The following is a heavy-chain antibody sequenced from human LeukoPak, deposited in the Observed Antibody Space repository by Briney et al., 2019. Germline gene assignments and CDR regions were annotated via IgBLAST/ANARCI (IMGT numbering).Heavy chain of an antibody. J-gene: IGHJ4*02. CDR3: ARHSSDIAGRPNDY. CDR2: IYTSGST. V-gene: IGHV4-61*02. D-gene: IGHD6-6*01. Sequence: PSETLSLTCTVSGGSISSGSYYWSWIRQPAGKGLEWIGRIYTSGSTNYNPSLKSRVTISLDTSKNQFSLNLSSVTAADTAVYYCARHSSDIAGRPNDYWGQGTLVTVSS. CDR1: GGSISSGSYY.